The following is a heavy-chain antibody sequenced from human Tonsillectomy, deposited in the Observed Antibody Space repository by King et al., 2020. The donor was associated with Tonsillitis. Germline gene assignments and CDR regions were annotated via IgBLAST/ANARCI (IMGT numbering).Heavy chain of an antibody. CDR1: GGTFSDYA. D-gene: IGHD5-12*01. V-gene: IGHV1-69*01. J-gene: IGHJ4*02. CDR3: AREPSPDVGYDSPTFDS. Sequence: VQLVQSGAEVKKPGSSVKVSCKASGGTFSDYAISWMRQAPGQGLEWMGGIIPMFGTSKYTQKFQGRVTITADESPRTVYMELSSLKSEDTAVYYCAREPSPDVGYDSPTFDSWGQGTLVTVSS. CDR2: IIPMFGTS.